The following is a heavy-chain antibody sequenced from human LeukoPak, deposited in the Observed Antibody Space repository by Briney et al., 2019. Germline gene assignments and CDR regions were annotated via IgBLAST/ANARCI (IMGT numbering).Heavy chain of an antibody. D-gene: IGHD1-26*01. CDR2: ISGSGDYT. CDR3: ARESLGGSRFDS. Sequence: PGGSLRLSCAASGYTFGTYAMGWVRQAPGKGLEWLAGISGSGDYTYYADSVKGQFTITRDNSRNTLYLQMNSLRAGDTALYFCARESLGGSRFDSWGQGTLVTVSS. J-gene: IGHJ4*02. V-gene: IGHV3-23*01. CDR1: GYTFGTYA.